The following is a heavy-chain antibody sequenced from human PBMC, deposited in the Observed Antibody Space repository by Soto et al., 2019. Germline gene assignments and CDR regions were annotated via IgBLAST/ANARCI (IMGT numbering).Heavy chain of an antibody. D-gene: IGHD2-2*01. CDR2: ISGSGGST. CDR1: GFTFSSYA. CDR3: AKRYCSSTSCYVAGYYYYYMDV. J-gene: IGHJ6*03. V-gene: IGHV3-23*01. Sequence: PGGSLRLSCAASGFTFSSYAMSWVRQAPGKGLEWVSAISGSGGSTYYADSVKGRFTISRDNSKNMLYLQMNSLRAEDTAVYYCAKRYCSSTSCYVAGYYYYYMDVPGKGTTVTVSS.